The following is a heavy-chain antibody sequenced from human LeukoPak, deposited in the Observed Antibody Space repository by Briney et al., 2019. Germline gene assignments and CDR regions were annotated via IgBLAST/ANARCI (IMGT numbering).Heavy chain of an antibody. CDR2: IHTSGST. Sequence: SETLSLACNVSGVSISSYYWSWIRQPAGKGLEWIGRIHTSGSTNYNPSLKSRVTISVDTSRNQFSLKLSSVTAADTAVYYCARTTEAHSWQTRYYSYYMDVWGKGTTVTVSS. V-gene: IGHV4-4*07. CDR1: GVSISSYY. D-gene: IGHD6-13*01. J-gene: IGHJ6*03. CDR3: ARTTEAHSWQTRYYSYYMDV.